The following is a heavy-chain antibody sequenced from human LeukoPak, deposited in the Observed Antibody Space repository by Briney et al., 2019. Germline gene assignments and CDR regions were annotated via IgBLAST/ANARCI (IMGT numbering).Heavy chain of an antibody. Sequence: GSLRLFCAASGFTFYSCSMSWVRQAPGKGLEWVLYISSSSNTLYYANPVKGRFTISRDNAKNSLYLQMNSLRADDTAVYYCARGVSCSGGTCSYSYHYYAMDVWGQGTTVTLSS. CDR3: ARGVSCSGGTCSYSYHYYAMDV. J-gene: IGHJ6*02. CDR1: GFTFYSCS. V-gene: IGHV3-48*01. D-gene: IGHD2-15*01. CDR2: ISSSSNTL.